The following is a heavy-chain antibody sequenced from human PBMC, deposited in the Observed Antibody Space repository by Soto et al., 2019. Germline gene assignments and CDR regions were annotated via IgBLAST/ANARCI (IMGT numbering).Heavy chain of an antibody. Sequence: ETLSLTGTVSGGSIRSDSYYWAWIRQPPGKGLEWIGNIYYSGSTFYNPPLKSRVTISIDTSKNQFALRLSSVTAADTAVYYCSKTYYYDSSSNWFDPCGQGTPVTVSS. CDR3: SKTYYYDSSSNWFDP. J-gene: IGHJ5*02. V-gene: IGHV4-39*01. D-gene: IGHD3-22*01. CDR1: GGSIRSDSYY. CDR2: IYYSGST.